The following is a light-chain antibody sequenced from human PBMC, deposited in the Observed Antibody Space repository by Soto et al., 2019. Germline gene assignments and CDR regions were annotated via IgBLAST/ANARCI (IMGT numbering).Light chain of an antibody. J-gene: IGKJ1*01. CDR3: QQYNNWPPWT. CDR1: QNVSSN. V-gene: IGKV3-15*01. Sequence: IVMTQSPATLSVSPGERATLSCRASQNVSSNLAWYQRRPGQAPRLLIYGASTRATGIPARFSGSGSGTEFTLTVSSLQSEDFAVYYCQQYNNWPPWTFGQGTKVEIK. CDR2: GAS.